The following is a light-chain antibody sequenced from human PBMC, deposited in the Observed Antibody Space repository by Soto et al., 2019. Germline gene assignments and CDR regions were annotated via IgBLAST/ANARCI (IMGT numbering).Light chain of an antibody. V-gene: IGKV1-39*01. CDR2: TAS. CDR3: QQSYSPPLP. Sequence: DIQMTPSPSFLSASVGDRVTITCRASESLSNSLNWYQHKPGMAPKLLIYTASNLESGVPSRFRGGGSGTDFVLTITSLQPEDFASYYCQQSYSPPLPFGGGTTVDIK. CDR1: ESLSNS. J-gene: IGKJ4*01.